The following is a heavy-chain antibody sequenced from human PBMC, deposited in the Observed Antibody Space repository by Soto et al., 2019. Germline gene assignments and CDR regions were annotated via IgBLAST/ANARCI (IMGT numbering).Heavy chain of an antibody. J-gene: IGHJ4*02. CDR1: GFTFSSYG. Sequence: PGGSLRLSCAASGFTFSSYGMHWVRQAPGKGLEWVAVIWYDGSNKYYADSVKGRFTISRDNSKNTLYLQMNSLRAEDTAVYYCARGPGYSSGWKFDYWGQGTLVTVSS. CDR2: IWYDGSNK. D-gene: IGHD6-19*01. CDR3: ARGPGYSSGWKFDY. V-gene: IGHV3-33*01.